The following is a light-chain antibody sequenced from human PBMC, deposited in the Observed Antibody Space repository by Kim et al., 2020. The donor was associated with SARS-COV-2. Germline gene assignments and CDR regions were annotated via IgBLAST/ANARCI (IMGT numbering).Light chain of an antibody. J-gene: IGKJ1*01. CDR1: QSISSY. CDR3: QHSYTTPRT. CDR2: AAS. V-gene: IGKV1-39*01. Sequence: DIQMTQSPSSLSASVGDRVTITCRASQSISSYLSWYQQKPGKAPKLLIYAASSLQSGVPLRFSGSGSGTEYTLTISSLQPEDVATYYCQHSYTTPRTFGQGTKVDIK.